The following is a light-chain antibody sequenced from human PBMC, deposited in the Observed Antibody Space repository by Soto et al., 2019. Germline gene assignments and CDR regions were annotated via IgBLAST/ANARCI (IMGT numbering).Light chain of an antibody. CDR3: SSYTSRSTVV. J-gene: IGLJ2*01. V-gene: IGLV2-14*01. Sequence: QSALTQPASMSGSPGQSITISCTGTSSDVGGYNYVSWYQRHPGKAPKLMIYDVSNRPSGVSNRFSGSKSGNTASLTISGLQAEGEADYYCSSYTSRSTVVFGGGTKVIVL. CDR1: SSDVGGYNY. CDR2: DVS.